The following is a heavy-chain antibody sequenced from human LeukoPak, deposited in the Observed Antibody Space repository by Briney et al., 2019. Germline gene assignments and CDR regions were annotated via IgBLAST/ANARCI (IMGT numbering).Heavy chain of an antibody. D-gene: IGHD1-26*01. CDR1: GGTFSSYA. CDR2: IIPIFGTA. V-gene: IGHV1-69*05. Sequence: ASVKVSCKASGGTFSSYAISWVRQAPGQGLEWMGRIIPIFGTANYAQKFQGRVTITTDESTSTAYMELSSLRSEDTAVYYCAREWELLNYFDYSGQGTLVTVST. J-gene: IGHJ4*02. CDR3: AREWELLNYFDY.